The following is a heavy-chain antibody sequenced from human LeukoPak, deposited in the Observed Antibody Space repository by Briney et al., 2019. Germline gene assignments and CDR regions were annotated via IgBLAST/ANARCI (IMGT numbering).Heavy chain of an antibody. Sequence: GGSLRLSCAASGFTFSSYAMHWVRQAPGKGLEWVAVISYDGSNKYYADSVKGRFTISRDNSKNTLYLQMNSLRAEDTAVYYCAKDPSVGVVTSWGQGTLVTVSS. CDR3: AKDPSVGVVTS. CDR2: ISYDGSNK. J-gene: IGHJ5*02. D-gene: IGHD3-3*01. CDR1: GFTFSSYA. V-gene: IGHV3-30-3*01.